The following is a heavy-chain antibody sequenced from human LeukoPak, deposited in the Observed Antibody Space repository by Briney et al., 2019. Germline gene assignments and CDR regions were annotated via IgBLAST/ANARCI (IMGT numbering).Heavy chain of an antibody. CDR2: IYTSGST. D-gene: IGHD3-3*01. CDR3: ARDYDFWSGYLHY. J-gene: IGHJ4*02. Sequence: SETLSLTCTVSGGSISSYYWSWIRQPAGKGLEWIGRIYTSGSTNYNPSLKSRVTMSVAMSKNQFSLKLSYGSTSDTAVYYCARDYDFWSGYLHYWGQGTLVTVSS. V-gene: IGHV4-4*07. CDR1: GGSISSYY.